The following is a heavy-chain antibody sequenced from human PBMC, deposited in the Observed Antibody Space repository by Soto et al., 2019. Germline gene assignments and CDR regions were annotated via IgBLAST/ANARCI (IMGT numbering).Heavy chain of an antibody. CDR2: IYYSGST. CDR1: GGSISSGDYY. J-gene: IGHJ5*02. Sequence: PSEALSLTCTDSGGSISSGDYYRSWTRQPPGKGLEWIGYIYYSGSTYYNPSLKSRVTISVDTSKNQFSLKLSSVTAADTAVYYCAXVTVAAAVTLVEDWFDPWGQGALVTVSS. D-gene: IGHD6-13*01. V-gene: IGHV4-30-4*01. CDR3: AXVTVAAAVTLVEDWFDP.